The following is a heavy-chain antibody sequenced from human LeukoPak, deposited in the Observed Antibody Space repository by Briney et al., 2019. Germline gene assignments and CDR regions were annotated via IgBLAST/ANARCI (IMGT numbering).Heavy chain of an antibody. CDR3: AREVKSGWYVV. D-gene: IGHD6-19*01. V-gene: IGHV4-39*07. CDR2: IYYSGST. J-gene: IGHJ4*02. Sequence: PSETLSLTCTVSGGSISSSSYYWGWIRQPPGKGLEWIGSIYYSGSTYYNPSLKSRVTISVDTSKNQFSLKLSSVTAADTAVYYCAREVKSGWYVVGGQGTLVTVSS. CDR1: GGSISSSSYY.